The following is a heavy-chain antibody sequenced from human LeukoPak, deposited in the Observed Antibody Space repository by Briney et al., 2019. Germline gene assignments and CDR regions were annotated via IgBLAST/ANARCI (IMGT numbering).Heavy chain of an antibody. Sequence: GGSLRLSCAASGFTFSSYWMSWVRQAPGKGLEWVSSIGSSGAFTYKADSVKGRFTISRDNSKNTLYLQMNSLRAEDTAVYYCAKGAAAALDGFDIWGRGTLVTVSS. V-gene: IGHV3-23*01. CDR2: IGSSGAFT. J-gene: IGHJ3*02. CDR3: AKGAAAALDGFDI. D-gene: IGHD2-2*01. CDR1: GFTFSSYW.